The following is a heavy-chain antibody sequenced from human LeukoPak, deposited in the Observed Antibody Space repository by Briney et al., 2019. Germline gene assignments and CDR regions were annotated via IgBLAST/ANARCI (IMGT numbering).Heavy chain of an antibody. J-gene: IGHJ4*02. CDR3: ARDRLVLCSGGSCAVY. D-gene: IGHD2-15*01. CDR1: GYTFTGYY. CDR2: INPNSGGT. V-gene: IGHV1-2*02. Sequence: GASVKVSCKASGYTFTGYYMHWVRQAPGQGLEWMGWINPNSGGTNYAQKFQGRVTMTRDTSISTAYMELSRLRSDDTAVYYCARDRLVLCSGGSCAVYWGQGTLVTVSS.